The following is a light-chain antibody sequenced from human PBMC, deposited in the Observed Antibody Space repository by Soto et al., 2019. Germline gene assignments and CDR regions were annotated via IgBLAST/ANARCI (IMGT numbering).Light chain of an antibody. CDR3: QQYNSYSS. Sequence: DIQMTQSPSTLSASVGDRVTITCRASQRISTWLAWYQQKPGKAPKLLIYKASTLESGAPSRFSGSGSGTELTLTISSLQPDDFETYYCQQYNSYSSFGRGTKVEIK. J-gene: IGKJ1*01. CDR2: KAS. V-gene: IGKV1-5*03. CDR1: QRISTW.